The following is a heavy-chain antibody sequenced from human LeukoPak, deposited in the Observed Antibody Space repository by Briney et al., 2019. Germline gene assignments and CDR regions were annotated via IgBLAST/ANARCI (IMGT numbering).Heavy chain of an antibody. CDR3: ATDYGANSGGFDC. Sequence: PGGSLRLSCAASGFTLSSYWMSWVRQAPGKGLEWVANIKQDGSEKYYVDSVKGRFTISRDNAKNSLYLQMNSLRAEDTAVYYCATDYGANSGGFDCWGQGTLVTVSS. CDR1: GFTLSSYW. J-gene: IGHJ4*02. D-gene: IGHD4-23*01. V-gene: IGHV3-7*01. CDR2: IKQDGSEK.